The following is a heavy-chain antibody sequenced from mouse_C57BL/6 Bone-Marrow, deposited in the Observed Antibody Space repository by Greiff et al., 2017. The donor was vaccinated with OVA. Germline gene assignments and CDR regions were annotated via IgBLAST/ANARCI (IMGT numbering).Heavy chain of an antibody. Sequence: EVKVVESGGGLVQPGGSLKLSCAASGFTFSDYYMYWVRQTPEKRLEWVAYISNGGGSTYYPDTVKGRFTISRDNTKNTLYLQMSRLKSEDTAMYYSARLVGRDYAMVYGGKGTSVTVSS. J-gene: IGHJ4*01. CDR2: ISNGGGST. D-gene: IGHD1-1*02. V-gene: IGHV5-12*01. CDR1: GFTFSDYY. CDR3: ARLVGRDYAMVY.